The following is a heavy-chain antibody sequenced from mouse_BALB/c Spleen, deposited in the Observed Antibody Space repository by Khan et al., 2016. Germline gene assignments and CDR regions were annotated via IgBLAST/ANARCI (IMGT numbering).Heavy chain of an antibody. CDR2: IRYSGST. CDR1: GYLITSDYA. D-gene: IGHD1-2*01. J-gene: IGHJ1*01. V-gene: IGHV3-2*02. Sequence: EVQLQESGPGLVKPSQSLSLTCTVTGYLITSDYAWNWIRQFPGNKLEWVGYIRYSGSTTYNPSLKSRISITRDTSKNQFFLQLYSVTTEDTATXYCTRSPTATRYFDVWGAGTTVTVSS. CDR3: TRSPTATRYFDV.